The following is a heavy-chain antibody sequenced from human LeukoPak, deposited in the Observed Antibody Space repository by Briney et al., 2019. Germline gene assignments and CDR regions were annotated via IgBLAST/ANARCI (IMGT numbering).Heavy chain of an antibody. V-gene: IGHV1-2*02. CDR3: ARDSCSSTSCYLGLDIGGGFDY. D-gene: IGHD2-2*01. CDR2: INPNSGGT. J-gene: IGHJ4*02. CDR1: GYTFTGYY. Sequence: ASVKVSCKASGYTFTGYYMHWVRQAPGQGLEWMGWINPNSGGTNYAQKFQGRVTMTRDTSISAAYMELSRLRSDDTAVYYCARDSCSSTSCYLGLDIGGGFDYWGQGTLVTVSS.